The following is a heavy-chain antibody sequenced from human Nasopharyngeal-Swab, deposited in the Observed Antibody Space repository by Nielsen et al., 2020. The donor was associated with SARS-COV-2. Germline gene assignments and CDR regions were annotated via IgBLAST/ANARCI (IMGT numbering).Heavy chain of an antibody. CDR1: GFTFSSYS. CDR2: IRSKAYGGTT. CDR3: TRRLARGYSYGATASDAFDI. V-gene: IGHV3-49*03. D-gene: IGHD5-18*01. Sequence: GESLKISCAASGFTFSSYSLNWFRQAPGKGLEWVGFIRSKAYGGTTEYAASVKGRFTISRDDSKSIAYLQMNSLKTEDTAVYYCTRRLARGYSYGATASDAFDIWGQGTMVTVSS. J-gene: IGHJ3*02.